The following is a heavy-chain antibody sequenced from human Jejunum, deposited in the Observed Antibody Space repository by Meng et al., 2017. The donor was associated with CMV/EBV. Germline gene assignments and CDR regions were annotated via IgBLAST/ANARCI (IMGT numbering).Heavy chain of an antibody. CDR1: EFTFSTYG. V-gene: IGHV3-23*03. D-gene: IGHD1-1*01. CDR2: IYSGGSVT. CDR3: ATAGNYRLDT. Sequence: CAASEFTFSTYGMSWVRQAPGKGLEWVSVIYSGGSVTYYADSVKGRFTISRDNSKDTLYLQMNGLRADDTAVYYCATAGNYRLDTWGQGTLVTVSS. J-gene: IGHJ4*02.